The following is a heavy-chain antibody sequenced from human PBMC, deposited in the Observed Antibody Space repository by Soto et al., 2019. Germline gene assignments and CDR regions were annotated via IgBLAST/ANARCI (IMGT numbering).Heavy chain of an antibody. V-gene: IGHV3-21*01. CDR1: GFTFSSYS. CDR3: ARDNREQLVRQAFDI. J-gene: IGHJ3*02. D-gene: IGHD6-13*01. CDR2: ISSSSSYI. Sequence: EVQLVESGGGLVKPGGSLRLSCAASGFTFSSYSMNWVRQAPGKGLEWVSSISSSSSYIYYADSVKGRFTISRDNAKNSLYLQMNSLRAEDTAVYYCARDNREQLVRQAFDIWGQGTMVTVSS.